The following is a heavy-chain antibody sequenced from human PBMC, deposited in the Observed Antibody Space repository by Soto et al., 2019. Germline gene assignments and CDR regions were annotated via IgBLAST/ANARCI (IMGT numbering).Heavy chain of an antibody. CDR2: ISAGGGTT. Sequence: PGGSLRLSCAASGFTFTTYAMSWVRQAPGKGLEWVSAISAGGGTTYYADSVKDRFTISRDNSMNALYLQIHSLRVEDTAVYYCAHPRGYGVFDAYDIWGQGTMVTVSS. CDR1: GFTFTTYA. CDR3: AHPRGYGVFDAYDI. V-gene: IGHV3-23*01. J-gene: IGHJ3*02. D-gene: IGHD4-17*01.